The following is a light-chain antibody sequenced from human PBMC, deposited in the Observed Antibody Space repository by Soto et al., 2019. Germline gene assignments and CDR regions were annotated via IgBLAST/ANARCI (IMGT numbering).Light chain of an antibody. CDR1: QSISSS. CDR3: QQYNNWPPWT. V-gene: IGKV3-15*01. J-gene: IGKJ1*01. Sequence: IVLTQSPGILSLSPGERAALSCGASQSISSSFLAWYQQKPGQAPRLLIYGASTRATGIPARFSGSGSGTEFTLTISSLQSEDFAVYYCQQYNNWPPWTFGQGTKVDIK. CDR2: GAS.